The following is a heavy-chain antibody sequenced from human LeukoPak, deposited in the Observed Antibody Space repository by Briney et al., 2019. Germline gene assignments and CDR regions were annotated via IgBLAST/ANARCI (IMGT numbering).Heavy chain of an antibody. J-gene: IGHJ3*02. V-gene: IGHV3-7*01. Sequence: GGSLRLSCAASGFTFSSYWMTWVRQAPGKGLEWVANIKQDGSEKYYVDSVKGRFTISRDNTMNSLYLQMNSLRAEDTAVFYCARHTKRAFDIWGQGTMVTVSS. CDR1: GFTFSSYW. CDR3: ARHTKRAFDI. CDR2: IKQDGSEK.